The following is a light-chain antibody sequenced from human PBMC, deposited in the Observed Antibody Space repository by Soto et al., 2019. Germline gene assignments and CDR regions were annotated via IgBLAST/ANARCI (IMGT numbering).Light chain of an antibody. CDR3: SSYTSSSPYV. V-gene: IGLV2-14*01. J-gene: IGLJ1*01. Sequence: QSALTQPASVSGSPGQSITISCTGISSDVGGYNYVSWYQQHPGKAPKLMIYDVSNRPSGVSNRFSGSKSGNTASLTISGLQAEDEADYYCSSYTSSSPYVFGPGTKLTVL. CDR1: SSDVGGYNY. CDR2: DVS.